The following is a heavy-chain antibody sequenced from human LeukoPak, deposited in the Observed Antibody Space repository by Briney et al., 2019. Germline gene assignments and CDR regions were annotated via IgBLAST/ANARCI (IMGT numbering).Heavy chain of an antibody. CDR1: GGSISGYF. V-gene: IGHV4-59*01. D-gene: IGHD5-24*01. J-gene: IGHJ4*02. CDR2: IYDSGSV. CDR3: ARAFFNGDGIDGFDY. Sequence: SETLSLTCTVSGGSISGYFWNWIRQPPGKGLEWIGYIYDSGSVKYNPSLKSRVTISEDASKNQFSLRLRSVTAADTAVYYCARAFFNGDGIDGFDYWGQGTLVTVSS.